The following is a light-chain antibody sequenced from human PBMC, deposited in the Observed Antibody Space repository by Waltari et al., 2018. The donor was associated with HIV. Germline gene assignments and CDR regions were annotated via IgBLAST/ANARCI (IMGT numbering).Light chain of an antibody. CDR1: SPNLGTEF. Sequence: QSMFTQPPSVSAAPGQKVTLSCPRSSPNLGTEFLSWYQHLPGAAPKLVIYDNDNRPSGIPDRFSGSKSGASATLVITELQTGDEGDYYCGTWDSSLNAGVFGGGTKLTVL. CDR3: GTWDSSLNAGV. J-gene: IGLJ3*02. CDR2: DND. V-gene: IGLV1-51*01.